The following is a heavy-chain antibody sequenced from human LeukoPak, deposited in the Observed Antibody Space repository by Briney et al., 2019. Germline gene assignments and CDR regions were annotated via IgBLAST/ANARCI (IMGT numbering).Heavy chain of an antibody. CDR1: GGSISSYY. CDR2: IRDSGTA. CDR3: ARVSGWLYSHGYFDY. D-gene: IGHD5-18*01. J-gene: IGHJ4*02. V-gene: IGHV4-59*01. Sequence: TSETLSLTCTVSGGSISSYYWSWIRQPPGKGLEWIGDIRDSGTANYNPSLKSRVTISPDTSESPFSLSLRSVTAADTAVYYCARVSGWLYSHGYFDYWGQGALVTVSS.